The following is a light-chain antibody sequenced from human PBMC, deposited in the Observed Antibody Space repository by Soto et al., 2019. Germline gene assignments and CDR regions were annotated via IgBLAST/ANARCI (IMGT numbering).Light chain of an antibody. CDR2: GAS. Sequence: PGEIVTLSCRSSQDIRSSLAWYQQKPGQAPRLLIYGASIRATGVPATFSGSGSGTEFTLSISSLQSEHLGVYYCQQDSSWPLTFGGGTKVDIK. CDR3: QQDSSWPLT. V-gene: IGKV3-15*01. CDR1: QDIRSS. J-gene: IGKJ4*01.